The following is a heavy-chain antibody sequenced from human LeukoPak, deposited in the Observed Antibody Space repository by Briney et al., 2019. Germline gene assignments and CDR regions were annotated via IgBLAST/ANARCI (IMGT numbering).Heavy chain of an antibody. J-gene: IGHJ4*02. CDR2: INHSGST. CDR3: VRARDYARWYFDY. CDR1: GGSFSGYY. V-gene: IGHV4-34*01. Sequence: SETLSLTCTVYGGSFSGYYWSWIRQPPGKGLEWIGEINHSGSTNYNPSLKSRVTISVDTSKNQFSLKLSSVTAADTAVYYCVRARDYARWYFDYWGQGTLVTVSS. D-gene: IGHD4-17*01.